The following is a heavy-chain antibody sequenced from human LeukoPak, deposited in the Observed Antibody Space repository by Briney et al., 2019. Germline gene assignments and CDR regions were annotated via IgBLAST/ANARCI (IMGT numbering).Heavy chain of an antibody. CDR2: IYWDDDK. Sequence: SGPTLVNPTQTLTLTCTFSGFSLSTSGVDVGWIRQPPGKALEWLALIYWDDDKRYSPSLKSRLTITKDTSKNQVVLTMTNMDPVDTATYYCAHRGRGYSGYDYEGDWFDPWGQGTLVTVSS. J-gene: IGHJ5*02. CDR1: GFSLSTSGVD. D-gene: IGHD5-12*01. V-gene: IGHV2-5*02. CDR3: AHRGRGYSGYDYEGDWFDP.